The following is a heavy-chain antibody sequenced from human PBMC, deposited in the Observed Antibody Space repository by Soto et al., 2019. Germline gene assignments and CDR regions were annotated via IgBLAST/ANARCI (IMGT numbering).Heavy chain of an antibody. CDR2: IDPSDSDT. Sequence: PGESLKISCKGSGYRFISYWISWVRQMPGKGLEWMGMIDPSDSDTKYSPSFQGHVTISADKSMSSAYLQWSSLKASDTGMYYCARHRNSGSDLSFFDVWGQGTMVTVS. V-gene: IGHV5-10-1*01. CDR1: GYRFISYW. CDR3: ARHRNSGSDLSFFDV. J-gene: IGHJ3*01. D-gene: IGHD1-26*01.